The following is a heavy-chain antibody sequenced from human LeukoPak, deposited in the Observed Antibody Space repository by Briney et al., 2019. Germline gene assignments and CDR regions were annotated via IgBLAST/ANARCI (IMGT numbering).Heavy chain of an antibody. CDR3: ARGGSYAMDV. J-gene: IGHJ6*02. V-gene: IGHV1-3*03. CDR2: INGGNGNA. CDR1: GYTFTSYA. D-gene: IGHD2-2*01. Sequence: ASVKVSYKASGYTFTSYAIHSVRQAPGQRLECMGWINGGNGNAKYSQEFQGSVTITRDTSANTAYMELSSLRSEDMALYYCARGGSYAMDVWGQGPTVTVAS.